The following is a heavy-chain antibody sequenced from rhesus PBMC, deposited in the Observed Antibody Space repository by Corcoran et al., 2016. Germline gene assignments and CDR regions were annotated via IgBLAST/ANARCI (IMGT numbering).Heavy chain of an antibody. CDR2: LSYSGGT. Sequence: QVQLQESGPGLVKPSETLSLTCAVSGGSISSSYYYWSWIRQAPGKGLEWIGYLSYSGGTSYTPALRRRVTISRDTSKNQFSLQLSSVAAADTAVYYCARGGDTVGTASSSDYWGQGVLVTVSS. CDR3: ARGGDTVGTASSSDY. CDR1: GGSISSSYYY. J-gene: IGHJ4*01. D-gene: IGHD5-42*01. V-gene: IGHV4-122*02.